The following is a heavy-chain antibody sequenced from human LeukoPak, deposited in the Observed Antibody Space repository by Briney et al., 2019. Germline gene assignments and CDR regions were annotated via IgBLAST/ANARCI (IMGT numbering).Heavy chain of an antibody. CDR3: TKQRFLEWLLSDWFDP. D-gene: IGHD3-3*01. CDR1: GFTFSNAW. CDR2: IKSKTDGGTT. V-gene: IGHV3-15*01. J-gene: IGHJ5*02. Sequence: PGGSLRLSCAASGFTFSNAWMSWVRQAPGKGLEWVGRIKSKTDGGTTDYAAPVKGRFTISRDDSKNTLYLQMNSLKTEDTAVYYCTKQRFLEWLLSDWFDPWGQGTLVTASS.